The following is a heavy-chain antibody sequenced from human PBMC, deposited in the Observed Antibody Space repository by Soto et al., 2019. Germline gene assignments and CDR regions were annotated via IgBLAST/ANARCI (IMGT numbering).Heavy chain of an antibody. V-gene: IGHV1-69*13. CDR2: TIPIFGTA. J-gene: IGHJ6*02. D-gene: IGHD2-2*01. CDR1: GGTFSSYS. Sequence: SVTVSCKASGGTFSSYSISWVRQAPGQGLEWMGGTIPIFGTANYAQKFQGRVTITADESTSTAYMELSSLRSEDTAVYYCASRRQLGYCSSTSCPNYYYYYGMDVWGQGTTVTVSS. CDR3: ASRRQLGYCSSTSCPNYYYYYGMDV.